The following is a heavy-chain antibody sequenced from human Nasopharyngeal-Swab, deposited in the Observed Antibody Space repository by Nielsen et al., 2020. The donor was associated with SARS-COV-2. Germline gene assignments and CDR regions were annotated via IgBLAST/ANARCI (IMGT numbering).Heavy chain of an antibody. CDR3: ARDGLDYDFWSAYFMDV. CDR2: ISSSSSYI. Sequence: GESLKISCAASGFTFNNYNFNWVRQAPGKGLEWVSSISSSSSYIYYDDSVKGRFTISRDNAKNSLYLQMNSLSAEDTAVYYCARDGLDYDFWSAYFMDVWGQGTTVTGSS. V-gene: IGHV3-21*01. D-gene: IGHD3-3*01. CDR1: GFTFNNYN. J-gene: IGHJ6*02.